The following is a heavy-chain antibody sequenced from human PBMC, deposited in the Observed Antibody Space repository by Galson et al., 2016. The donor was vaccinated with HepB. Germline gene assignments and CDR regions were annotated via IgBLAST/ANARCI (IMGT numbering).Heavy chain of an antibody. Sequence: SLRLSCAASGFTFNDYAMSWVRQAPGKGLEWVSFISGSATSTYFADSVKGRFSTSRDEYKNTLFLQMNRLRAEDTAVYYCARASGSYFHWYFDLWGRGTLVTVSS. CDR2: ISGSATST. D-gene: IGHD1-26*01. CDR3: ARASGSYFHWYFDL. CDR1: GFTFNDYA. V-gene: IGHV3-23*01. J-gene: IGHJ2*01.